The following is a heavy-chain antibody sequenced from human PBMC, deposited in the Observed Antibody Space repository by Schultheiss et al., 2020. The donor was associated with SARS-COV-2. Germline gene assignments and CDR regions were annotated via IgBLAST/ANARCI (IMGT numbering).Heavy chain of an antibody. Sequence: GESLKISCAASGFTFSDYYMSWIRQAPGKGLEWVSYISSSSSYTNYADSVKGRFTISRDNAKNSLYLQMNSLRAEDTAVYYCARDQRSSFDYWGQGTLVTVSS. CDR3: ARDQRSSFDY. J-gene: IGHJ4*02. CDR2: ISSSSSYT. V-gene: IGHV3-11*06. CDR1: GFTFSDYY. D-gene: IGHD6-6*01.